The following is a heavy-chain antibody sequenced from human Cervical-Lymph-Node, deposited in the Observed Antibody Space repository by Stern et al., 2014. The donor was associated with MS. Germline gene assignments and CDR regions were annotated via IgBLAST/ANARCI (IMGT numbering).Heavy chain of an antibody. D-gene: IGHD3-3*01. CDR3: ARGPNFWSGYQDY. Sequence: VQLVESGADVKKPGASVKVSFKASGYTFTGYYMHWVRQATGQGLEWMGMSKPGVLDTTYAQKFQGRLTITRDTSTSTVYMELNSLKSDDTAVYYCARGPNFWSGYQDYWGQGTLVTVSS. CDR1: GYTFTGYY. V-gene: IGHV1-46*01. CDR2: SKPGVLDT. J-gene: IGHJ4*02.